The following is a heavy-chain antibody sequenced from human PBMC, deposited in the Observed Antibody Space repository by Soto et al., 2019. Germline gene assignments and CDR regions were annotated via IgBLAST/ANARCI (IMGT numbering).Heavy chain of an antibody. CDR2: LTGGGDNP. D-gene: IGHD6-19*01. J-gene: IGHJ4*02. CDR3: ARGGSGWYPFDY. CDR1: GFAFSNYA. V-gene: IGHV3-23*01. Sequence: LRLSCAASGFAFSNYAMSWARQSPGKGLEWISSLTGGGDNPHYAESVKGRFTISRDNSKSTLFLQINSLSDGDTAVYYCARGGSGWYPFDYWGQGTLVTVSS.